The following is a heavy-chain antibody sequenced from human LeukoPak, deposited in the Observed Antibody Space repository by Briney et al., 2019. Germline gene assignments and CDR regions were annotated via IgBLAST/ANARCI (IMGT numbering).Heavy chain of an antibody. Sequence: GGSLRLSCEASTTTFSTFGLHWVRQAPGRGLEWVAVISSDGSFEYYADSVKGRFIISRDNTKNTLFLQMNGLRPDDTAVYYCVRDGCSSTSCYRWFDPWGQGTLVTVSS. CDR2: ISSDGSFE. D-gene: IGHD2-2*01. J-gene: IGHJ5*02. CDR1: TTTFSTFG. CDR3: VRDGCSSTSCYRWFDP. V-gene: IGHV3-30*01.